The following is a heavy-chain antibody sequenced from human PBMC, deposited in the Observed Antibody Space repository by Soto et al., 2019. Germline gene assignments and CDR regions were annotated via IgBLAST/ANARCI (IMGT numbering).Heavy chain of an antibody. J-gene: IGHJ4*02. CDR3: TTARGYSGYEDY. V-gene: IGHV3-15*07. CDR2: IKSKTDGGKT. Sequence: GGSLRLSCAASGFTFSNAWMNWVRQAPGKGLEWVGRIKSKTDGGKTDYAAPVKGRFTISRDDSKNTLYLQMNSLKTEDTAVYYCTTARGYSGYEDYWGQGTLVTVSS. D-gene: IGHD5-12*01. CDR1: GFTFSNAW.